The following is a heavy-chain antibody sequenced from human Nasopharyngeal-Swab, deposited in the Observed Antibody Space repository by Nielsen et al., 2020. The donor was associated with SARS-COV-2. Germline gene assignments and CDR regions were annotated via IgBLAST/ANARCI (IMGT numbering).Heavy chain of an antibody. D-gene: IGHD3-3*01. CDR2: ISSSSSYI. CDR3: ARDRITIFGVEKPFDY. J-gene: IGHJ4*02. Sequence: GGSLRLSCAASGFTFSSYSMNWVRQAPGKGLEWVSSISSSSSYIYYADSVKGRFTISRDNAKNSLYLQTNSLRAEDTAVYYCARDRITIFGVEKPFDYWGQGTLVTVSS. V-gene: IGHV3-21*01. CDR1: GFTFSSYS.